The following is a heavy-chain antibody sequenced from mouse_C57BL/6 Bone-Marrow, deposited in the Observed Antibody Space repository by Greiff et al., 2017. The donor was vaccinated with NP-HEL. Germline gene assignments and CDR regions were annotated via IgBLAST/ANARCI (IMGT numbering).Heavy chain of an antibody. CDR2: IRNKANGYTT. J-gene: IGHJ4*01. CDR3: ARYSNWDEDY. Sequence: EVQLVESGGGLVQPGGSLSLSCAASGFTFTDYYMSWVRQPPGKALEWLGFIRNKANGYTTEYSASVKGRFTISRDNSQSILYLQMNALRAEDSATYYCARYSNWDEDYWGQGTSVTVSS. V-gene: IGHV7-3*01. CDR1: GFTFTDYY. D-gene: IGHD4-1*01.